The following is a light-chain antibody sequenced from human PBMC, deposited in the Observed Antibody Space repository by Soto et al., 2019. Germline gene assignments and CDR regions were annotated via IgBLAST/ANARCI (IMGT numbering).Light chain of an antibody. CDR2: GAS. CDR1: QSVSSN. CDR3: QQYNNWPMYT. J-gene: IGKJ2*01. Sequence: EIVMTQSPATLSVSPGERATLSCRASQSVSSNLAWYQQKPGQAPRLLIYGASTRATGIPARFSGSVSGTEFTLTISSLQSEEFAVYYCQQYNNWPMYTFGQGTKLEI. V-gene: IGKV3-15*01.